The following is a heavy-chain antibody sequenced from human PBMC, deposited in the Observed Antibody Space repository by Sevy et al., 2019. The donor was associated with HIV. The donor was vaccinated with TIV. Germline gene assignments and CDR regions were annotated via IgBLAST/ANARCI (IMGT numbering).Heavy chain of an antibody. CDR1: GFTFSVYW. CDR2: MKEDGSDK. CDR3: VREGVGGYSYSLDQ. D-gene: IGHD5-18*01. V-gene: IGHV3-7*01. Sequence: GGSLRLSCAASGFTFSVYWMTWVRQAPGKGLEWVATMKEDGSDKDYVDSVKGRFTISRDNAKNSLYLQMNSLGAEDTAVYYCVREGVGGYSYSLDQWGLGTLVTVSS. J-gene: IGHJ4*02.